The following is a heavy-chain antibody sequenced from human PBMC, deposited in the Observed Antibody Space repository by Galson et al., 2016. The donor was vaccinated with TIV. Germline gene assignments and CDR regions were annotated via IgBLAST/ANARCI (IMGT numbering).Heavy chain of an antibody. CDR2: MNPNSGNT. J-gene: IGHJ4*02. D-gene: IGHD6-25*01. Sequence: SVKVSCKASGYSFSTYDINWVRQAPGQGLEWMGWMNPNSGNTGYSQKFRGRVTMTRNTSERTAYMELSSLTSEDTAVYYCARSSDYGDYWGQGTLVTVSS. CDR3: ARSSDYGDY. CDR1: GYSFSTYD. V-gene: IGHV1-8*01.